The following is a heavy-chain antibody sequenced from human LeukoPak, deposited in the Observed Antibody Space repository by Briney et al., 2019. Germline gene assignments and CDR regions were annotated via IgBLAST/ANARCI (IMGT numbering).Heavy chain of an antibody. D-gene: IGHD6-13*01. J-gene: IGHJ4*02. V-gene: IGHV3-21*01. CDR2: ISSSSSYI. CDR1: GFTFSSYS. CDR3: ARDSLAAAGRFDY. Sequence: KAGGSLRLSCAASGFTFSSYSMNWVRQAPGRGLEWVSSISSSSSYIYYADSVKGRFTISRDNAKNSLYLQMNSLRAEDTAVYYCARDSLAAAGRFDYWGQGTLVTVSS.